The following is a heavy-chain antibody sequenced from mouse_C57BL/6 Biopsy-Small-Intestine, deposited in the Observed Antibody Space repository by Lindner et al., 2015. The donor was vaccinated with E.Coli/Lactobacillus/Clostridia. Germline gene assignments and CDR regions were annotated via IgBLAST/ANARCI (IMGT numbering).Heavy chain of an antibody. Sequence: VQLQESGGGLVQPKGSLKLSCAASGFSFNTYTMNWVRQAPGKGLEWVARIRSKSNNYATYYADSVKDRFTISRDDSESMLYLQMNNLKTEDTAMYYCVRPYYSNYWYFDVWGAGNTVTVSS. V-gene: IGHV10-1*01. CDR3: VRPYYSNYWYFDV. CDR1: GFSFNTYT. D-gene: IGHD2-5*01. J-gene: IGHJ1*01. CDR2: IRSKSNNYAT.